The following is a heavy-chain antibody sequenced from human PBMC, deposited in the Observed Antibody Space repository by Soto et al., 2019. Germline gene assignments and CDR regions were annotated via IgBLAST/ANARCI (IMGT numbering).Heavy chain of an antibody. Sequence: VKVSCKASGYSFTDYHVHWVRQAPGQGLEWLGRINPKSGGTSTAQKFQGWVTMTRDTSINTAYMDLTRLRSDDTAVYYCARGHSTDCSNGVCSFFYNHEMDVWGQGTPITV. CDR1: GYSFTDYH. J-gene: IGHJ6*02. D-gene: IGHD2-8*01. CDR3: ARGHSTDCSNGVCSFFYNHEMDV. V-gene: IGHV1-2*04. CDR2: INPKSGGT.